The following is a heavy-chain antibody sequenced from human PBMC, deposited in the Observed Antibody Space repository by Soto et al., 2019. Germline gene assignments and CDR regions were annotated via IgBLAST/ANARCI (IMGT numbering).Heavy chain of an antibody. CDR2: IYATGTT. Sequence: SETLSLTCTVSGASISGFYWSWIRKSAGKGLEWIGRIYATGTTDYNPSLESRVMMSVDTSKKQFSLKLRSVTTADTAVYYCVRDGTKTLRDWFDPWGQGISVTVSS. J-gene: IGHJ5*02. D-gene: IGHD1-1*01. CDR3: VRDGTKTLRDWFDP. V-gene: IGHV4-4*07. CDR1: GASISGFY.